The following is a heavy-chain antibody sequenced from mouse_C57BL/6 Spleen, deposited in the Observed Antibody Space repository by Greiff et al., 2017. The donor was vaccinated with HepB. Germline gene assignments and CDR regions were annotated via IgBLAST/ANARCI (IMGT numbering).Heavy chain of an antibody. CDR2: IDPENGDT. D-gene: IGHD6-1*01. CDR1: GFNIKDDY. CDR3: TTGPRDWFAY. V-gene: IGHV14-4*01. J-gene: IGHJ3*01. Sequence: DVQLVESGAELVRPGASVKLSCTASGFNIKDDYMHWVKQRPEQGLEWIGWIDPENGDTEYASKFQGKATITADTSSNTAYLQLSSLTSEDTAVYYCTTGPRDWFAYWGQGTLVTVSA.